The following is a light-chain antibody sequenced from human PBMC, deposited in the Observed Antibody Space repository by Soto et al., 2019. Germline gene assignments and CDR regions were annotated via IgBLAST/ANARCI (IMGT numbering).Light chain of an antibody. Sequence: DIQMTQSPSTLSASVGDRVTITFRASQDINRWLAWYQQKPGKAPKILIYNADTLESGVPSRFSGSGYGTEFILTISSLQPDDFATYYCQQFSLYWAFGQGTKADIK. J-gene: IGKJ1*01. CDR3: QQFSLYWA. CDR2: NAD. V-gene: IGKV1-5*01. CDR1: QDINRW.